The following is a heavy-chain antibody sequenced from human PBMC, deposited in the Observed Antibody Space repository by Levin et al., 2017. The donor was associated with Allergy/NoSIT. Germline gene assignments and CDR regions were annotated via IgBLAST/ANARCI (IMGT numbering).Heavy chain of an antibody. D-gene: IGHD1-26*01. CDR2: INPDSGGT. V-gene: IGHV1-2*02. CDR3: AKVIAGAVAFDY. J-gene: IGHJ4*02. Sequence: RASVKVSCKASGYTFTGYYIHWVRQAPGQGLEWMGWINPDSGGTNYAEKFQGRVTVTRDTSISTAYMELSSLTSDDTAVYYCAKVIAGAVAFDYWGQGTPVTVSS. CDR1: GYTFTGYY.